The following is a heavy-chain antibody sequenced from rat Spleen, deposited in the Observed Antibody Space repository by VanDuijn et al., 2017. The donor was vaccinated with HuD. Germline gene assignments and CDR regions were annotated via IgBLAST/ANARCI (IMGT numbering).Heavy chain of an antibody. CDR3: ASRDY. CDR1: GFTFSDYD. J-gene: IGHJ2*01. Sequence: EVQLVESGGGLVQPGRSLKLSCAASGFTFSDYDMAWVRQAPSKGLDWIASITSDGGVTYYRDSVKGRFTISRDNSKSNLSLQMASLRSEDTATYYCASRDYWGQGDMVTVSS. CDR2: ITSDGGVT. V-gene: IGHV5-25*01.